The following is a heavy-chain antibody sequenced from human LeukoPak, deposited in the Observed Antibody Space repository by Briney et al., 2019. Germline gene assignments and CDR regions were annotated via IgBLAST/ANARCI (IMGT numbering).Heavy chain of an antibody. D-gene: IGHD6-13*01. CDR1: GGSITNYS. CDR2: MLTSVST. V-gene: IGHV4-4*07. Sequence: PSETLSLTCTVSGGSITNYSWSWIRQPAGKGLEWIGHMLTSVSTTYNPSLKSRVTMSVDTSKNQFSLKVSSVTAADTAIYYCARQGSTAAADYWGQGTLVTVSS. J-gene: IGHJ4*02. CDR3: ARQGSTAAADY.